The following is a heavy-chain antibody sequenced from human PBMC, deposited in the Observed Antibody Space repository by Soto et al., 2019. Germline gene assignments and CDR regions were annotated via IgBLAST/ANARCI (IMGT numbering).Heavy chain of an antibody. CDR3: AGAGDYDILTGYYTGGWFDP. CDR1: GGSISSGGYY. CDR2: IYYSGST. D-gene: IGHD3-9*01. J-gene: IGHJ5*02. V-gene: IGHV4-31*03. Sequence: QVQLQESGPGLVKPSQTLSLTCTVSGGSISSGGYYWSWIRQHPGKGLEWIGYIYYSGSTYYNPSPKSRVTISVDTSKNQFSLKLSSVTAADTAVYYCAGAGDYDILTGYYTGGWFDPWGQGTLVTVSS.